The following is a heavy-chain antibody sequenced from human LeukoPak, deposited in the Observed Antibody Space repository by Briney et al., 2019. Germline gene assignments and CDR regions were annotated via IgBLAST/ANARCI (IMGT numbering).Heavy chain of an antibody. CDR3: AKESGKFDY. Sequence: GGSLRLSCVASGLNFGESAMHWVRQAPRQVLEWVSLISADGGSAFSADSVKGRFSISRDNSKNSLYLQMDSLRSEDTAMYYCAKESGKFDYWGQGTLVAVSS. CDR1: GLNFGESA. CDR2: ISADGGSA. V-gene: IGHV3-43*02. J-gene: IGHJ4*02.